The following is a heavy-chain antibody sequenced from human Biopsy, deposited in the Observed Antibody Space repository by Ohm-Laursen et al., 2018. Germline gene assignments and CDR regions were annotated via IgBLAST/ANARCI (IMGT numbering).Heavy chain of an antibody. D-gene: IGHD3-22*01. CDR3: ARGDYFDSNGYFWFDP. CDR1: GGSIISGGSY. CDR2: IFNSANT. Sequence: SQTLSLICTVSGGSIISGGSYWSWIRQRPGKGLEWIGYIFNSANTYYNPSLKNLITISGDTSKNQFSLKLNSVTAADTAVYYCARGDYFDSNGYFWFDPWGQGTLVTVSS. V-gene: IGHV4-31*01. J-gene: IGHJ5*02.